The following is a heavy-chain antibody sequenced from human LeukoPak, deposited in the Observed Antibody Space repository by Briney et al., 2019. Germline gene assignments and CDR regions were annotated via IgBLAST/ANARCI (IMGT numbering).Heavy chain of an antibody. Sequence: GGSLRLSCAASGFPLSNYDMYWVRQAPGKGLEWVSYISSSGTTIYYADSLKGRFTISRDNAKDSLYLQMDSLRDEDTALYYCARDWNWDDWYFDLWGRGTLVTVSS. CDR1: GFPLSNYD. CDR2: ISSSGTTI. J-gene: IGHJ2*01. CDR3: ARDWNWDDWYFDL. V-gene: IGHV3-48*02. D-gene: IGHD1-7*01.